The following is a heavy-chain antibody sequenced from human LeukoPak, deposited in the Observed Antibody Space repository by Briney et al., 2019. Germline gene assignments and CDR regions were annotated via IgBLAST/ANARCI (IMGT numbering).Heavy chain of an antibody. D-gene: IGHD4-17*01. J-gene: IGHJ6*02. CDR2: INPSGGST. V-gene: IGHV1-46*01. CDR1: GYTFTSYY. CDR3: ARGERNTVTTEYYYYGMDV. Sequence: ASVTVSCKASGYTFTSYYMHWVRQAPGQGLEWMGIINPSGGSTSYAQKFQGRVTMTRDTSASTVYMELSSLRSEDTAGYYCARGERNTVTTEYYYYGMDVWGQGTTVTVSS.